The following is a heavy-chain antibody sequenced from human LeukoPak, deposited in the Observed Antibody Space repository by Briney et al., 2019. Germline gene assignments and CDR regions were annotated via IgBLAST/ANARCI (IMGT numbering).Heavy chain of an antibody. CDR2: MNHSGST. CDR3: ARLIVVVPAAAFDP. Sequence: SETLSLTCAVYGGSLSGYNWSWIRQPPGKGLEWIGEMNHSGSTNYNPSLKSRVTISVDTPKNQFSLRLSSVTAADTAVYYCARLIVVVPAAAFDPWGQGTLVTVSS. CDR1: GGSLSGYN. J-gene: IGHJ5*02. V-gene: IGHV4-34*01. D-gene: IGHD2-2*01.